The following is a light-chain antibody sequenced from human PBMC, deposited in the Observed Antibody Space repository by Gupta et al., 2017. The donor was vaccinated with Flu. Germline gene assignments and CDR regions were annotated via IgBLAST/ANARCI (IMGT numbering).Light chain of an antibody. CDR3: QQSYSTFR. J-gene: IGKJ5*01. CDR2: AAS. CDR1: QTINRY. V-gene: IGKV1-39*01. Sequence: SPSSLSASVGDRVTITCRESQTINRYLNWYQQKPGKAPKLLIYAASSLQSGVPSRFSGSGSGTDFTLTISNLQPEDFATYYCQQSYSTFRIGQGTRLEIK.